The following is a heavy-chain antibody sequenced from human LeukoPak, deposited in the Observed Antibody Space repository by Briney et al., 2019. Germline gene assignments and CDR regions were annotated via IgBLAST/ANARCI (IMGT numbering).Heavy chain of an antibody. Sequence: PSETLCLTCAVYGGSLSGYYWSWIRQPPGKGLEWIGEINHSGSTNYNPSLKSRVTISVDTSKNQFSLKLSSVTAADAAVYYCASLNVLLWFGETGSDAFDIWGQGTMVTVSS. D-gene: IGHD3-10*01. CDR1: GGSLSGYY. CDR3: ASLNVLLWFGETGSDAFDI. J-gene: IGHJ3*02. V-gene: IGHV4-34*01. CDR2: INHSGST.